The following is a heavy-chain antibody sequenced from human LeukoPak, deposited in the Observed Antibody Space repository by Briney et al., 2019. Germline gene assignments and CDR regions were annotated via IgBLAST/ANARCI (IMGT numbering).Heavy chain of an antibody. CDR3: AKSGQRGLFTMIVVY. CDR1: GITLSNYW. V-gene: IGHV3-23*01. CDR2: ISGSGGST. J-gene: IGHJ4*02. Sequence: PGGSLRLSCAASGITLSNYWMHWVRQAPGKGLERVSAISGSGGSTYYADSVKGRFTISRDNSKNTLYLQMNSLRAEDTAVYYCAKSGQRGLFTMIVVYWGQGTLVTVSS. D-gene: IGHD3-22*01.